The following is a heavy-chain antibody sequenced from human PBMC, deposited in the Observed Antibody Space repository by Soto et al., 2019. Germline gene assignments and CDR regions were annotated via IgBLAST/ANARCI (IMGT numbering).Heavy chain of an antibody. Sequence: EVHLLESGGGLVQPGGSLRLSRSASGFTFSTFAMSWVRQAPGKGLEWVSSISGSSDSTYYADSVKGRFTISRDNSKNTVYLQMNSLRDEDTAVYYCAKVPTITIFGVIIRGYYFDYWGQGSLVTVSS. CDR2: ISGSSDST. J-gene: IGHJ4*02. D-gene: IGHD3-3*01. CDR1: GFTFSTFA. CDR3: AKVPTITIFGVIIRGYYFDY. V-gene: IGHV3-23*01.